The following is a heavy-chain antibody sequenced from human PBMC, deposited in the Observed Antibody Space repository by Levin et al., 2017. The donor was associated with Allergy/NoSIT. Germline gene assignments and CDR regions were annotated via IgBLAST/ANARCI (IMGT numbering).Heavy chain of an antibody. CDR1: GFSLSNARMG. CDR2: IFSNDEK. J-gene: IGHJ6*02. Sequence: KASGPTLVKPTETLTLTCTVSGFSLSNARMGVSWIRQPPGKALEWLAHIFSNDEKSYSTSLKSRLTISKDTSKSQVVLTMTNMDPVDTATYYCARILVSRSPARYYYGMDVWGQGTTVTVSS. V-gene: IGHV2-26*01. CDR3: ARILVSRSPARYYYGMDV. D-gene: IGHD1-26*01.